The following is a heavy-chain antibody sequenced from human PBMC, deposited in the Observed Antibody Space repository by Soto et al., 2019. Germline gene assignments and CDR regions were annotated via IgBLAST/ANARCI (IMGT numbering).Heavy chain of an antibody. V-gene: IGHV1-69*12. CDR3: ARDPGWYYDFWSGYPTYGMDV. CDR2: IIPIFGTA. J-gene: IGHJ6*02. D-gene: IGHD3-3*01. CDR1: GGTFSSYA. Sequence: QVQLVQSGAEVKKPGSSVKVSCKASGGTFSSYAISWVRQAPGQGLEWMGGIIPIFGTANYAQKFQGRVTITADESTSTAYRELSSLRSEDTAVYYCARDPGWYYDFWSGYPTYGMDVWGQGTTVTVSS.